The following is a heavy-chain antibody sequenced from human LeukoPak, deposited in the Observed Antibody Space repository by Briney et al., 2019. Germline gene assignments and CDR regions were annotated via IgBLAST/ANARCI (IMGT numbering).Heavy chain of an antibody. Sequence: GGSLRHSCEASGFTFRDHYMTWIRQAPGKGLDFISYISGSRYTTYYADSVRGRFTISRDNTKNSVSLQMDSLRVEDSAVYYCARSGIRLTTSGVVIPNWFDPWGQGTLVTVSS. CDR2: ISGSRYTT. CDR1: GFTFRDHY. CDR3: ARSGIRLTTSGVVIPNWFDP. D-gene: IGHD3-3*01. V-gene: IGHV3-11*04. J-gene: IGHJ5*02.